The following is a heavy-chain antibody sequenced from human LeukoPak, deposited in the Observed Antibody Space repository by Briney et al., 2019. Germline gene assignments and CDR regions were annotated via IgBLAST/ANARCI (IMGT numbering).Heavy chain of an antibody. Sequence: GGSLRLSCAASGFTFSSYSMNWVRRAPGKGLEWVSSISSSSSYIYYADSVKGRFTISRDNAKNSLYLQMNSLRAEDTAVYYCARHTTSRYVDYWGQGTLVTVSS. V-gene: IGHV3-21*01. CDR2: ISSSSSYI. CDR1: GFTFSSYS. D-gene: IGHD1-26*01. CDR3: ARHTTSRYVDY. J-gene: IGHJ4*02.